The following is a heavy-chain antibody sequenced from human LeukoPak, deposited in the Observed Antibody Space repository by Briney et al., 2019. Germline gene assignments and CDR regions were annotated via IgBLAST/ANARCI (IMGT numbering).Heavy chain of an antibody. CDR1: GFTFSDYY. D-gene: IGHD5-24*01. J-gene: IGHJ4*02. V-gene: IGHV3-11*06. CDR3: ARDSRDYYFDF. CDR2: ISSTSDYI. Sequence: GGSLRLSCAASGFTFSDYYMSWIRQAPGKGLEWVSSISSTSDYIYYADSVKGRFTISRDNAENSLYLQLDSLRADDTAVYYCARDSRDYYFDFWGQGTLVTVSS.